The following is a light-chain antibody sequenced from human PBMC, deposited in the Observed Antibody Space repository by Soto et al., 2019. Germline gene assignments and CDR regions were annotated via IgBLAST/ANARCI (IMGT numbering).Light chain of an antibody. J-gene: IGKJ4*01. CDR3: QQYYNWPPLT. Sequence: EIVMTQSPDTLSVSPGDRATLSCRATESVSISLAWYQQKPGQAPRLLIYGAPTRATGIPARFSGSGSGTEFTLTISSLQYEDFAVYYCQQYYNWPPLTFGGGTKVEIK. CDR2: GAP. V-gene: IGKV3-15*01. CDR1: ESVSIS.